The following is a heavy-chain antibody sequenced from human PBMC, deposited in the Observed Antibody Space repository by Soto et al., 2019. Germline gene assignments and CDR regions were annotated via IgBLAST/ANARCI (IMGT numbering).Heavy chain of an antibody. J-gene: IGHJ4*02. D-gene: IGHD3-10*01. CDR2: IKQDGSEK. V-gene: IGHV3-7*01. Sequence: EVQLVESGGGLVQPGGSLRLSCAASGFTFSTYWMTWVRQAPGKGLEWVASIKQDGSEKNYVDSVKGRFTISRDNAKNSVYLQMNSLRTEDTAVYYCASGRGGSYWGQGTLVTVSS. CDR1: GFTFSTYW. CDR3: ASGRGGSY.